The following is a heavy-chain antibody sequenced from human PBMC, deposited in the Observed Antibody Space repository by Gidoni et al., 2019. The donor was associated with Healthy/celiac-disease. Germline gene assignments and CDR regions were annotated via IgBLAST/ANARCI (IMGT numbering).Heavy chain of an antibody. D-gene: IGHD4-17*01. Sequence: EVQLVESGGGLVKPGGSLRLSCGASGFTFSSYSMNWVRQAPGKGLEWVSSISSSSSYIYYADSVKGRFTISRDNAKNSLYLQMNSLRAEDTAVYYCARDSGDYGNYYGMDVWGQGTTVTVSS. CDR1: GFTFSSYS. CDR2: ISSSSSYI. CDR3: ARDSGDYGNYYGMDV. J-gene: IGHJ6*02. V-gene: IGHV3-21*01.